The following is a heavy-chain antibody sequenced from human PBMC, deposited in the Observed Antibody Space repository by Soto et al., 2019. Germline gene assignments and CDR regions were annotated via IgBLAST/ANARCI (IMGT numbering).Heavy chain of an antibody. Sequence: EVQLVESGGGLVQPGRFLRLSCTASGFTFGDYAMSWFRQAPGKGLEWVGFIRSKAYGGTTEYAASVKGRFTISRDDSKSIAYLQMNSLKTEDTAVYYCTREGGTPLMEIYFDYWGQGTLVTVSS. J-gene: IGHJ4*02. D-gene: IGHD3-16*01. CDR1: GFTFGDYA. CDR2: IRSKAYGGTT. V-gene: IGHV3-49*03. CDR3: TREGGTPLMEIYFDY.